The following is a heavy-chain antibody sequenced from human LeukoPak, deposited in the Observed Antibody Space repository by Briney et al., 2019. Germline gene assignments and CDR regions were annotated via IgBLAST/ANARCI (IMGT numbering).Heavy chain of an antibody. D-gene: IGHD2-2*01. Sequence: GSLRLSCAASGFTFSGYSMNWVRQAPGKELEWVAYISSCSSTIYYADSMKGRLTISRDNAKKSLYLQMNRLRAEDTAVYYCAREDVVVVPAAPYYYYVMDVWGQGTPVTVSS. CDR2: ISSCSSTI. CDR1: GFTFSGYS. CDR3: AREDVVVVPAAPYYYYVMDV. V-gene: IGHV3-48*01. J-gene: IGHJ6*02.